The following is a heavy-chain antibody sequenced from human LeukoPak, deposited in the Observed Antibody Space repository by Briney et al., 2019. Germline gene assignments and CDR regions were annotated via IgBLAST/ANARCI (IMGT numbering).Heavy chain of an antibody. V-gene: IGHV4-61*01. CDR2: IYYSGSI. CDR1: GGSISSGSYY. J-gene: IGHJ5*01. CDR3: AREIGGDEGGYFDS. D-gene: IGHD2-21*02. Sequence: PSETLSLTCTVSGGSISSGSYYWSWIRQPPGKGLEWIGHIYYSGSIKYNPFLKSRLTISLATSKNQFSLKLTSVTAADTAVYYCAREIGGDEGGYFDSWGQGTLVTVSS.